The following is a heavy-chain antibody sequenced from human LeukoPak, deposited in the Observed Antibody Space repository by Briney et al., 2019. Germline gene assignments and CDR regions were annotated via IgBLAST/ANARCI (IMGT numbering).Heavy chain of an antibody. CDR1: GLTFSSYG. D-gene: IGHD2-2*01. CDR2: ISGSGGGT. J-gene: IGHJ5*02. Sequence: GGSLRLSCAASGLTFSSYGMNWVRQAPGKGLEWVSAISGSGGGTYYADSVKGRFTISRDNSKSTLYLQMNSLRAEDTAIYYCAKYTSRVWFDPWGQGTLVTVSS. V-gene: IGHV3-23*01. CDR3: AKYTSRVWFDP.